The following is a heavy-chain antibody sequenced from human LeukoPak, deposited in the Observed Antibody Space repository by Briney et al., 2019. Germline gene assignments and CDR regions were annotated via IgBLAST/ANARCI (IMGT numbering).Heavy chain of an antibody. CDR2: ISSSGSTI. Sequence: PGGSLRLSCAASGFMFSSYWMSWVRQAPGKGLEWVSYISSSGSTIYYADSVKGRFTISRDNAKNSLYLQMNSLRAEDTAVYYCARHSSTWYSAFDIWGQGTMVTVSS. D-gene: IGHD6-13*01. CDR3: ARHSSTWYSAFDI. V-gene: IGHV3-48*04. J-gene: IGHJ3*02. CDR1: GFMFSSYW.